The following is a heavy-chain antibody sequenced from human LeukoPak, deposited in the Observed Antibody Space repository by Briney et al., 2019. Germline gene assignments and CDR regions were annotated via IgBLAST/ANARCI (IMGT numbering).Heavy chain of an antibody. J-gene: IGHJ4*02. V-gene: IGHV4-59*01. D-gene: IGHD5-18*01. Sequence: PSETLSLACTVSGGSISSYYCSWIRQPPGKGLEWIGYIYYSGSTNYNPSLKSRVTISVDTSKNQFSLNLSSVTAADTAVYYCARVRSGYSYGPFDYWGQGALVTVSS. CDR1: GGSISSYY. CDR3: ARVRSGYSYGPFDY. CDR2: IYYSGST.